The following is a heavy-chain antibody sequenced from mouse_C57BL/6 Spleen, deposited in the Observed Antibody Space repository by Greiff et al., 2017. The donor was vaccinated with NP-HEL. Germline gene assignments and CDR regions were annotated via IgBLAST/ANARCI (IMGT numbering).Heavy chain of an antibody. D-gene: IGHD2-4*01. CDR2: IDPSDSYT. Sequence: QVQLQQPGAELVMPGASVKLSCKASGYTFTSYWMHWVKQRPGQGLEWIGEIDPSDSYTNYNQKFKGKSTLPVDKSSSTAYMQLSSLTSEDSAVYYCARSYYDYDAWFAYWGQGTLVTVSA. CDR3: ARSYYDYDAWFAY. J-gene: IGHJ3*01. V-gene: IGHV1-69*01. CDR1: GYTFTSYW.